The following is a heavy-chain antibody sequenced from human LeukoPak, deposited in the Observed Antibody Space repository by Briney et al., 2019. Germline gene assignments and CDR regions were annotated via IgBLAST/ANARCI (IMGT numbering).Heavy chain of an antibody. D-gene: IGHD6-13*01. Sequence: PGESLRLSCAASGFTFSSYDMHWVRQATGKGLEWVSAIGTAGDTYYPGSVKGRFTISRENAKNSLYLQMNSLRAGDTAVYYCARGSAADDAFDIWGQGTMVTVSS. V-gene: IGHV3-13*01. CDR2: IGTAGDT. CDR1: GFTFSSYD. CDR3: ARGSAADDAFDI. J-gene: IGHJ3*02.